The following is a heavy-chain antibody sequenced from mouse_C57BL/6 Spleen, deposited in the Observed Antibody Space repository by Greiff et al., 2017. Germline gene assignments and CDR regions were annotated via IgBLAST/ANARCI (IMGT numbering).Heavy chain of an antibody. Sequence: EVKVEESGGGLVKPGGSLKLSCAASGFTFSDYGMHWVRQAPEKGLEWVAYISSGSSTIYYADTVKGRFTISRDNAKTTLFLQMTSLRSEDTAMYYCAANYYGPYYYAMDYWGQGTSVTVSS. CDR3: AANYYGPYYYAMDY. CDR2: ISSGSSTI. CDR1: GFTFSDYG. D-gene: IGHD1-1*01. V-gene: IGHV5-17*01. J-gene: IGHJ4*01.